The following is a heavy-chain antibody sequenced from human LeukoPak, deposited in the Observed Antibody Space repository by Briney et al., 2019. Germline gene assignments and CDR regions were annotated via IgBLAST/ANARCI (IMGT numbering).Heavy chain of an antibody. CDR3: ARGPWELLVDAFDI. Sequence: ASVKVSCKASGYTFTGYYMHWVRQAPGQGLEWMGWINPNSGGTNYAQKFQGWVTMTRDTSISTAYMELSRLRSDDTAVYYCARGPWELLVDAFDIWGQGTMVTVSS. D-gene: IGHD1-26*01. V-gene: IGHV1-2*04. CDR1: GYTFTGYY. CDR2: INPNSGGT. J-gene: IGHJ3*02.